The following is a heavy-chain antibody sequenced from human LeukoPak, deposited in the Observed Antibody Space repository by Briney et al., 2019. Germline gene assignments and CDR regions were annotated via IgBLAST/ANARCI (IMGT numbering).Heavy chain of an antibody. V-gene: IGHV3-30*04. CDR2: ISYDGSNK. Sequence: GGSLRLSCAASGFTFSSYAMHWVLQAPGKGLEWVAVISYDGSNKYYADSVKGRFTISRDNSKNTLYLQMNSLRAEDTAVYYCARGGVDYYYYYYMDVWGKGTTVTVSS. J-gene: IGHJ6*03. D-gene: IGHD2-8*01. CDR1: GFTFSSYA. CDR3: ARGGVDYYYYYYMDV.